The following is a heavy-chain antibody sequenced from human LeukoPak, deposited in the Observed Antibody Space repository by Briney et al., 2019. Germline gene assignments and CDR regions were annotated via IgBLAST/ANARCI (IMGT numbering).Heavy chain of an antibody. CDR3: ARAQRQPLLDP. CDR2: IYYSGST. Sequence: SETLSLTCSVSGGSISSYYWSWIRQPPGKGLEWIGYIYYSGSTNYNPSPKSRVTISVDTSKNQFSLKLSSVTAADTAVYYCARAQRQPLLDPWGQGTLVTVSS. D-gene: IGHD2-2*01. J-gene: IGHJ5*02. CDR1: GGSISSYY. V-gene: IGHV4-59*01.